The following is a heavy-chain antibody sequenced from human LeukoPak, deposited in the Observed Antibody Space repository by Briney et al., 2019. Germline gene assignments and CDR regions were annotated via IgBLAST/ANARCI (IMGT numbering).Heavy chain of an antibody. CDR2: INHSGST. V-gene: IGHV4-34*01. D-gene: IGHD4-17*01. J-gene: IGHJ5*02. CDR3: AQGHDYGDYLNSFDP. CDR1: GGSFSDYY. Sequence: SETLSLTCAVYGGSFSDYYWSWIRQPPGKGLEWIGEINHSGSTNYNPSLKSRVTISADTSKNQFSLKLSSVTAADTAVYYCAQGHDYGDYLNSFDPWGQGTLVTVSS.